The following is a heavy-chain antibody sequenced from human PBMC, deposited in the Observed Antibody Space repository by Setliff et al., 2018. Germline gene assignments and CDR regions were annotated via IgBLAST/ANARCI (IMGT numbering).Heavy chain of an antibody. J-gene: IGHJ4*02. CDR1: GGSFTNYY. CDR2: INHSGST. D-gene: IGHD3-3*01. V-gene: IGHV4-34*01. Sequence: NPSETLSLTCTVYGGSFTNYYWGWIRQSPGKGLEWIGEINHSGSTNYNPSLKSRLTTSVDASTNQFSLKLYSVTAADTAVYYCRYWSGYYNNDYWGQGTLVTVSS. CDR3: RYWSGYYNNDY.